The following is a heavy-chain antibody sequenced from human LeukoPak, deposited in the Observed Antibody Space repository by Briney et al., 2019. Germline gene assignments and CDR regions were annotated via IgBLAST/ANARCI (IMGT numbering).Heavy chain of an antibody. CDR1: GGTFSSYA. CDR2: FDPEDGET. Sequence: ASVKVSCKASGGTFSSYAISWVRQAPGQGLEWMGGFDPEDGETIYAQKFQGRVTMTEDTSTDTAYMELSSLRSEDTAVYYCATAPFLGELNYWGQGTLVTVSS. V-gene: IGHV1-24*01. D-gene: IGHD3-16*01. J-gene: IGHJ4*02. CDR3: ATAPFLGELNY.